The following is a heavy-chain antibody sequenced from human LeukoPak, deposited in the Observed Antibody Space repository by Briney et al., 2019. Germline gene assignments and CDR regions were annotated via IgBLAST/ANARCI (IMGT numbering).Heavy chain of an antibody. J-gene: IGHJ4*02. Sequence: PGGSLRLSCAASGFTFSSYDMHWVRQAPGKGLEWVAVISYDGSNKYYADSVRSRFTISRDNSKNTLYLQMNSLRAEDTAVYYCARCFRGGGVGELLGYWGQGTLVTVS. CDR1: GFTFSSYD. V-gene: IGHV3-30-3*01. CDR2: ISYDGSNK. D-gene: IGHD1-26*01. CDR3: ARCFRGGGVGELLGY.